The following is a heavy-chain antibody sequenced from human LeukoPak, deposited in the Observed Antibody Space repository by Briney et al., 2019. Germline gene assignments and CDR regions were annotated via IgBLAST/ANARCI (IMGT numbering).Heavy chain of an antibody. J-gene: IGHJ4*02. V-gene: IGHV3-53*01. CDR3: AIAQAWDELFDS. Sequence: GGSLTLSCAASGIAVIGNYMSWVRQPPGKGLEWVSFISINTDTFYADSVRGRFTISRDSSKNTLFLQMNSLRDEDSAVYYCAIAQAWDELFDSWGQGTLVTVSS. CDR2: ISINTDT. CDR1: GIAVIGNY. D-gene: IGHD1-26*01.